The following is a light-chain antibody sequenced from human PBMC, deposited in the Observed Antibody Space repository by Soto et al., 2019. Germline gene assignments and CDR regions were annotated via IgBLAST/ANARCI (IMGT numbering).Light chain of an antibody. V-gene: IGLV1-47*02. CDR1: SSNIGRNY. J-gene: IGLJ2*01. CDR2: SHN. Sequence: QSVLPQTPSASGTPGQTVTISCSGSSSNIGRNYVYWYQQLPGAAPKLLMYSHNIRPSGVPDRFSASTSGTSASLVISGLRSEDEADYHCATLDADVSGVVLGGGTKLTVL. CDR3: ATLDADVSGVV.